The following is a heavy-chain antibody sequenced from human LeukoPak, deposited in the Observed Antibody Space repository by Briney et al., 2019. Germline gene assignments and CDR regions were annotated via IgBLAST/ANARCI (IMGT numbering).Heavy chain of an antibody. CDR1: GGSINSFY. Sequence: PSETLSLTCTVSGGSINSFYWSWIRQPPGKGLEWIGYIYYSGSTNYNPSLKSRVTISVDTSKNQFSLKLSSVTAADTAVYYCARLHYYDSSFPDYWGQGTLVTVSS. V-gene: IGHV4-59*01. CDR3: ARLHYYDSSFPDY. D-gene: IGHD3-22*01. J-gene: IGHJ4*02. CDR2: IYYSGST.